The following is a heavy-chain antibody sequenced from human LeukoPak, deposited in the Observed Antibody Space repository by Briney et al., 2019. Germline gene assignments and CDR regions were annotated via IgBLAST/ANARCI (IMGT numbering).Heavy chain of an antibody. CDR1: GGSISSYY. CDR2: IYYSGST. V-gene: IGHV4-59*01. D-gene: IGHD6-19*01. J-gene: IGHJ3*02. CDR3: ARSHSSGWYEGFDI. Sequence: SETLSLTCTVSGGSISSYYWSWIRQPPGKGLEWIGYIYYSGSTNYNPSLKSRVTISVDTSKNQFSLKLSSVTAADTAVYYCARSHSSGWYEGFDIWGQGKMVTVSS.